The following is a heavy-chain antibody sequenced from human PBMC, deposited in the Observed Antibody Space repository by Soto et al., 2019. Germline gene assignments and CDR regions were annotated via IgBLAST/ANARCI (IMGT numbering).Heavy chain of an antibody. V-gene: IGHV4-59*01. CDR1: GGSISSYY. CDR3: ARGRFDFWSRYPNWFDP. J-gene: IGHJ5*02. D-gene: IGHD3-3*01. CDR2: IYYSGST. Sequence: PSETLSLTCTVSGGSISSYYWSWIRQPPGKGLEWIGYIYYSGSTNYNPSLKSRVTISVDTSKNQFSLKLSSVTAADTAVYYCARGRFDFWSRYPNWFDPWGQGTLVTFSS.